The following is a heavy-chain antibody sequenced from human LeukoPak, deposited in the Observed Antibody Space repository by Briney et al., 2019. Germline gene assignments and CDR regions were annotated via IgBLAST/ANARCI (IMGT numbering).Heavy chain of an antibody. CDR2: IYSDGST. Sequence: GGSLRLSCAASGFTVSSNYMSWVRQAPGKGLEWVSVIYSDGSTYYADSVKGRFIISRDKSKNTLYLQMNSLRAEDTAVYYCASKGITMVRGFDPWGQGTLVTVSS. CDR1: GFTVSSNY. J-gene: IGHJ5*02. CDR3: ASKGITMVRGFDP. V-gene: IGHV3-66*01. D-gene: IGHD3-10*01.